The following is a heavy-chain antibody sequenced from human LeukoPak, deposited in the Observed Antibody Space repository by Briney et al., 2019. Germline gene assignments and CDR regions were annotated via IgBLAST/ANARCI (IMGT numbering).Heavy chain of an antibody. D-gene: IGHD2-2*02. V-gene: IGHV4-59*08. CDR3: ARGGGYCSSTSCYTLDP. CDR1: GGSISSYY. CDR2: IYYSGST. Sequence: SETLSLTCTVSGGSISSYYWSRIRQPPGKGLEWIGYIYYSGSTNYNPSLKSRVTISVDTSKNQFSLKLSSVTAADTAVYYCARGGGYCSSTSCYTLDPWGQGTLVTVSS. J-gene: IGHJ5*02.